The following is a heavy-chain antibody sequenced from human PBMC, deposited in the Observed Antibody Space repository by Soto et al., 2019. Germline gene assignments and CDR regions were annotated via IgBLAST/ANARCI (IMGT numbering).Heavy chain of an antibody. CDR2: ISGSGGST. Sequence: GGSLRLSCAASGFTFSSYAMSWVRQAPGKGLEWVSAISGSGGSTYYADSVKGRFTISRDNSKNTLYLQMNSLRAEDTAVYYCAKDMGSGGYYGSGSYYNVHYYYGMDVWGQGTTVTVSS. D-gene: IGHD3-10*01. J-gene: IGHJ6*02. CDR3: AKDMGSGGYYGSGSYYNVHYYYGMDV. CDR1: GFTFSSYA. V-gene: IGHV3-23*01.